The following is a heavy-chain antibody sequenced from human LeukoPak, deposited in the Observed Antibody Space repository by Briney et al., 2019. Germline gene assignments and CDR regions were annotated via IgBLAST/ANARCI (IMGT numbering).Heavy chain of an antibody. J-gene: IGHJ4*02. CDR1: GGSFSGYY. Sequence: SETLSLTCAVYGGSFSGYYWSWIRQPPGKGLEWIGEINHSGSTNYNPSLKSRVTISVDTSKDQFSLKLSSVTAADTAVYYCASANNYGGSSHFWGQGTLVTVSS. D-gene: IGHD4-23*01. CDR3: ASANNYGGSSHF. V-gene: IGHV4-34*01. CDR2: INHSGST.